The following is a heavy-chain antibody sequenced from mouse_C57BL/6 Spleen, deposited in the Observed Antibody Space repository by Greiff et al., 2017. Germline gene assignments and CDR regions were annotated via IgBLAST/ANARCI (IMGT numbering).Heavy chain of an antibody. CDR1: GYAFSSSW. J-gene: IGHJ2*01. V-gene: IGHV1-82*01. Sequence: QVQLQQSGPELVKPGASVKISCKASGYAFSSSWMNWVKQRPGKGLEWIGRIYPGDGDTNYNGKFKGKATLTADKSSSTAYMQLISLTSEDSVVSFGARSDYSNLDYWGQSTTLTVSS. CDR3: ARSDYSNLDY. CDR2: IYPGDGDT. D-gene: IGHD2-5*01.